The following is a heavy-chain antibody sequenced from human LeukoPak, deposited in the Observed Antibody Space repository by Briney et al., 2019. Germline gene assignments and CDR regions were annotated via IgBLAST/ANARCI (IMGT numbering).Heavy chain of an antibody. CDR1: GFTFSSYG. CDR2: IWYDGSNK. V-gene: IGHV3-33*06. D-gene: IGHD3-9*01. CDR3: AKEPPFYDILTGYYLDI. Sequence: GGSLRLSCAASGFTFSSYGMHWVRQAPGKGLEWVAVIWYDGSNKYYADSVKGRFTISRDNSKNTLYLQMNSLRAEDTAVYYCAKEPPFYDILTGYYLDIWGQGTMVTVSS. J-gene: IGHJ3*02.